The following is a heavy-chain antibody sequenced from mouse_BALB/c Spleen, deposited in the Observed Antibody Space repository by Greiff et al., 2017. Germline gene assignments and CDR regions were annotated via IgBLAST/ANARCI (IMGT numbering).Heavy chain of an antibody. CDR1: GFNIKDTY. V-gene: IGHV14-3*02. D-gene: IGHD2-1*01. J-gene: IGHJ1*01. Sequence: VQLKESGAELVKPGASIKLSCTASGFNIKDTYMHWVKQRPEQGLEWIGRIDPANGNTKYDPKFQGKATITADTSSNTAYLQLSSLTSEDTAVYYCARNDGNYWYLDGWGAGTTVTVSS. CDR2: IDPANGNT. CDR3: ARNDGNYWYLDG.